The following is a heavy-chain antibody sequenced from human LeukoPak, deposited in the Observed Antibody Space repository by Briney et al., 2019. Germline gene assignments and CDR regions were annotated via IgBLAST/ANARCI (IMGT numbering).Heavy chain of an antibody. Sequence: GGSLRLSCAASGFTFSSYEMNWVRQAPGKGLEWVSYISSSGSTIYYADSVKGRFTISRDNAKNSLYLQMNSLRAEDTALYYCARGSGGYSGYDYSDYWGQGTLVTVSS. CDR3: ARGSGGYSGYDYSDY. CDR2: ISSSGSTI. D-gene: IGHD5-12*01. J-gene: IGHJ4*02. CDR1: GFTFSSYE. V-gene: IGHV3-48*03.